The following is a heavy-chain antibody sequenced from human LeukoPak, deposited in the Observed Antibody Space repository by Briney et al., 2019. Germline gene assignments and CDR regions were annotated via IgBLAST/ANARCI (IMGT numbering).Heavy chain of an antibody. J-gene: IGHJ1*01. CDR1: GGSFSGYY. CDR2: INHSGST. D-gene: IGHD6-19*01. Sequence: SETLSLTCAVYGGSFSGYYWSWIRQPPGKGLEWIGEINHSGSTNYNPSLKSRVTISVDTSKNQFSLKLSSVTAADTAVYYCASLYSSGWTVQHWGQGTLVTVSS. V-gene: IGHV4-34*01. CDR3: ASLYSSGWTVQH.